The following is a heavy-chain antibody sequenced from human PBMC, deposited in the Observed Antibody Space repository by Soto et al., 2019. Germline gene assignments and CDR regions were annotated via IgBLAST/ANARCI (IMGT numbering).Heavy chain of an antibody. Sequence: GGSLRLSCAVSGFSVSDNYMSWVRQAPGKGLEWVSVIYRGDATHYADSVKGRFTISRDNSKNTVYLQMNNLRAEDTAVYYCARDRSDSSRADSFDIWGPGTMVT. D-gene: IGHD6-6*01. CDR1: GFSVSDNY. V-gene: IGHV3-53*01. CDR3: ARDRSDSSRADSFDI. CDR2: IYRGDAT. J-gene: IGHJ3*02.